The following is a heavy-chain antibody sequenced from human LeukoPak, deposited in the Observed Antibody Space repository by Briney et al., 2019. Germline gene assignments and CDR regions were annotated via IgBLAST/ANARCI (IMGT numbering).Heavy chain of an antibody. D-gene: IGHD3-22*01. Sequence: GGSLRLSCAASGFTFSSYAMSWVRQAPGKGQEWVSAISGSGGSTYYADPVKGRFTISRDNSKNTLYLQMNSLRAEDTAVYYCAKDGGYYYDSSGYYPFDYWGQGTLVTVSS. CDR2: ISGSGGST. J-gene: IGHJ4*02. CDR1: GFTFSSYA. CDR3: AKDGGYYYDSSGYYPFDY. V-gene: IGHV3-23*01.